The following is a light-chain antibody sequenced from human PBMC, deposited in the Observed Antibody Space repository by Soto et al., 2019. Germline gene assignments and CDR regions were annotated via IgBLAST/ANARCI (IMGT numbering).Light chain of an antibody. Sequence: EIVLTQSPGTLSLSPGERATLSCRASQSISSNSLAWYQQKPGQAPRLFIYGASSRATGIPDRFSGSGSGTHFTLTISRLEPEDFALYYCQQYGSSPRITFGQGTRLEIK. V-gene: IGKV3-20*01. CDR3: QQYGSSPRIT. CDR2: GAS. J-gene: IGKJ5*01. CDR1: QSISSNS.